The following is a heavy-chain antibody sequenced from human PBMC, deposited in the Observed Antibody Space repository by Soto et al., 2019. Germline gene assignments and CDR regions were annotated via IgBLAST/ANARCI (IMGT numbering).Heavy chain of an antibody. D-gene: IGHD5-18*01. V-gene: IGHV4-59*01. CDR3: ARTLYSYGPRFDY. CDR1: GGSISSYY. Sequence: SETLSLTCTVSGGSISSYYWSWIRQPPGKGLEWIGYIYYSGSTNYNPSLKSRVTISVDTSKNQFSLKLSSVTAADTAVYYCARTLYSYGPRFDYWGQGTLVTV. CDR2: IYYSGST. J-gene: IGHJ4*02.